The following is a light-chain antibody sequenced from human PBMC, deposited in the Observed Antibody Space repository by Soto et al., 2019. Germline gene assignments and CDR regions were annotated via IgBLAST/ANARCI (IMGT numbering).Light chain of an antibody. Sequence: DIQMTQSASTLSASVGDRVTITCRASQSIGRWLAWYQQKPGKAPTLLISQASTLQGGVPSRFSGSGSGTEFTLTINSLQPDDFATYYCLQYNSYSFGQGTKVEIK. J-gene: IGKJ2*01. CDR3: LQYNSYS. CDR2: QAS. CDR1: QSIGRW. V-gene: IGKV1-5*03.